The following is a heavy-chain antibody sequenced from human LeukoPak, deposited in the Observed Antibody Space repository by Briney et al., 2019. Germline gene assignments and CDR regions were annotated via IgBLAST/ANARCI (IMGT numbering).Heavy chain of an antibody. V-gene: IGHV4-38-2*02. CDR2: IYHSGST. CDR3: ARGVCGSGTYYGCYYYMDV. Sequence: SETLSLTCTVSGYSISSGYYWGWIRQPPGKGLEWIGSIYHSGSTYYNPSLKSRVTILVDTSKNQFSLKLSSVTAADTAVYYCARGVCGSGTYYGCYYYMDVWGKGTTVTVSS. J-gene: IGHJ6*03. D-gene: IGHD3-10*01. CDR1: GYSISSGYY.